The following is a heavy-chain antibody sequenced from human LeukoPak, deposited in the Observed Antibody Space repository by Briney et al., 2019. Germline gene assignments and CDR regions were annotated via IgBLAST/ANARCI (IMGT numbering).Heavy chain of an antibody. CDR2: IVVGSGNT. J-gene: IGHJ4*02. D-gene: IGHD5-12*01. CDR3: AAKLGDIVATITEY. Sequence: ASVKVSCKASGFTFTSSAMQWVRQARGQRLEWIGWIVVGSGNTNYAQKFQERVTITRDMSTSTAYMELSSLRSEDTAVYYCAAKLGDIVATITEYWGQGTLVTVSS. CDR1: GFTFTSSA. V-gene: IGHV1-58*02.